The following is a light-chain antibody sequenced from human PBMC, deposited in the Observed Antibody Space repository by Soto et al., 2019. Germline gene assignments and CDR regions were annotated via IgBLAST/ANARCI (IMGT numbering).Light chain of an antibody. Sequence: EIVLTQSPYTLSLSPGERGTLSFWASHSVTTHLAWFQQRPGQTPRLLIYDASTRAPGIPARFSGSGSGTEFTLTINSLQSEDFAVYYCQQYNNWWTFGQGTKVDIK. J-gene: IGKJ1*01. CDR2: DAS. V-gene: IGKV3D-15*01. CDR1: HSVTTH. CDR3: QQYNNWWT.